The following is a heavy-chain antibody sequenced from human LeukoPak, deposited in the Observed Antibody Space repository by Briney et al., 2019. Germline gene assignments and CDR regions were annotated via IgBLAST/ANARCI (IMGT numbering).Heavy chain of an antibody. CDR1: GYTFTSYG. V-gene: IGHV1-18*01. CDR2: ISAYDGNT. Sequence: ASVKVSCKASGYTFTSYGISWVRQAPGQGLEWMGWISAYDGNTNYAQKFQGRVTMTRDTSISTAYMELSRLRSDDTAVYYCARDAAVAGLSFDYWGQGTLVTVSS. CDR3: ARDAAVAGLSFDY. D-gene: IGHD6-19*01. J-gene: IGHJ4*02.